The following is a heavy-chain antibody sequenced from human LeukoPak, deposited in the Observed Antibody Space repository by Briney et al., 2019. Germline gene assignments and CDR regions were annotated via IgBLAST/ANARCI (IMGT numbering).Heavy chain of an antibody. Sequence: ASVKVSCKASGYTFTSYHMHWVRQAPGQGLEWVGIINPSGGSTSYAQNFQGRVTMTRDTSTSTVYVELSSLGSEDTAVYYCARMGSSSSSQMDVWGKGTTVTVSS. CDR1: GYTFTSYH. CDR2: INPSGGST. CDR3: ARMGSSSSSQMDV. J-gene: IGHJ6*03. V-gene: IGHV1-46*01. D-gene: IGHD6-6*01.